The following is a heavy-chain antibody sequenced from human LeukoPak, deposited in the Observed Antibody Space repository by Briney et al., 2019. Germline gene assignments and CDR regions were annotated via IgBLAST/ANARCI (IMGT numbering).Heavy chain of an antibody. CDR3: ARNEVANAYDAFDI. CDR2: INPNSGGT. Sequence: ASVKVSCKASGYTFTGYYMHWVRQAPGQGLEWMGWINPNSGGTNYAQKFQGRVTITADKSTSTAYMELSSLRSEDTAVYYCARNEVANAYDAFDIWGQGTMVTVSS. CDR1: GYTFTGYY. J-gene: IGHJ3*02. V-gene: IGHV1-2*02. D-gene: IGHD1-1*01.